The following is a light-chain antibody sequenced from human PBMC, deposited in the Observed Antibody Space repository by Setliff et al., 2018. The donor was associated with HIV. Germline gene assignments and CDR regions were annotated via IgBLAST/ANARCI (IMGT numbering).Light chain of an antibody. J-gene: IGLJ1*01. V-gene: IGLV2-23*01. CDR1: SSDVGSYNL. CDR2: EGS. CDR3: CSYAGSNTYV. Sequence: QSVLTQPASVSGSPGQSITISCTGTSSDVGSYNLVSWYQQHPGKAPKLMIYEGSERPSGVSNRFSGSKSGNTASLTISGLQTEDEADYYCCSYAGSNTYVFGTGTKV.